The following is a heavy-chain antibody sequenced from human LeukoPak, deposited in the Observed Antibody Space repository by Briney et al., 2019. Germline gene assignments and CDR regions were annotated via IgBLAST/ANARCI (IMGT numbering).Heavy chain of an antibody. CDR1: GFTFSSYS. CDR2: ISSSSNYI. CDR3: ATEPRTRVTGYCSGGSCSYLDY. Sequence: PGGSLRLSCAASGFTFSSYSMNWVRQAPGKGLEWVSSISSSSNYIYYADSMKGRFTISRDNAKNSVYLQMNSLRAEDTAVYYCATEPRTRVTGYCSGGSCSYLDYWGQGTLVTVSP. V-gene: IGHV3-21*06. J-gene: IGHJ4*02. D-gene: IGHD2-15*01.